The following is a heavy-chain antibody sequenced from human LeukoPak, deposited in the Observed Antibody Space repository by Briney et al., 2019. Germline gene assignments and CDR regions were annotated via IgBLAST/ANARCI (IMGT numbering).Heavy chain of an antibody. CDR1: NGSFSGHY. V-gene: IGHV4-34*01. CDR2: INHSGGT. J-gene: IGHJ6*02. Sequence: SETLSLTCGVYNGSFSGHYWSWIRQPPGKGMEWIGQINHSGGTNYNPSLRSRVTMSVDTSKNQFSLKLSSVTAADAAVYYCAQRGMDLWGQGTTVTVSS. D-gene: IGHD5-12*01. CDR3: AQRGMDL.